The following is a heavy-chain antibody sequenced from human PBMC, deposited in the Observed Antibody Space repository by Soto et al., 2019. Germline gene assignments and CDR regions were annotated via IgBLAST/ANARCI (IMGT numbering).Heavy chain of an antibody. V-gene: IGHV3-53*01. CDR3: ARGVPVGAIGRFYFDS. CDR2: LYSGGTAT. J-gene: IGHJ4*02. CDR1: GFSISDNY. D-gene: IGHD1-26*01. Sequence: GGSLRLSCAASGFSISDNYMPWVRQAPGKGLEWVSLLYSGGTATSYADSVQGRFTVSRDTSKNTLSLQFDSLRAEDTAVYYCARGVPVGAIGRFYFDSWGQGTLVTVSS.